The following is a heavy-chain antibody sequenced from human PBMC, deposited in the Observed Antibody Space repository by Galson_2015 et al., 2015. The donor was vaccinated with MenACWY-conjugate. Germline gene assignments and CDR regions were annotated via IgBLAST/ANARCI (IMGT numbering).Heavy chain of an antibody. J-gene: IGHJ2*01. CDR3: ARHKGTWYFDL. Sequence: QSGAEVKKPGESLRISCQGSGYSFTSYWISLVRQMPGKGLEWMGRIDPTDSYTNYSPSFQGHVTISIDKSISTAYLQWSSLKASDTAMYYCARHKGTWYFDLWGRGTLVTVSS. V-gene: IGHV5-10-1*01. CDR2: IDPTDSYT. CDR1: GYSFTSYW.